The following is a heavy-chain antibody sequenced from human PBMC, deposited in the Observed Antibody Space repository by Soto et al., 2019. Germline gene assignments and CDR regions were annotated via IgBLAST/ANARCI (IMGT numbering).Heavy chain of an antibody. CDR3: AKGTVPAAIRRDYFDY. CDR1: GFTFSTYA. V-gene: IGHV3-23*01. D-gene: IGHD2-2*02. J-gene: IGHJ4*02. Sequence: GGSLRLSCAASGFTFSTYAMSWVRQAPGKGLEWVSAISGSGDSTYYADSVKGRFTISRDNSKNTLYLQMNSLRAEDTAVYYCAKGTVPAAIRRDYFDYWGQGNL. CDR2: ISGSGDST.